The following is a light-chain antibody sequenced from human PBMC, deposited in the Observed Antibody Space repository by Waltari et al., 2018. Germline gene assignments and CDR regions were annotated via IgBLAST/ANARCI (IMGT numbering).Light chain of an antibody. CDR3: CSYAGSSTPVV. CDR1: SSDVGSYNL. V-gene: IGLV2-23*01. Sequence: QSALTQPASVSGSPGQSITIPCTGTSSDVGSYNLVSWYQQHPGKAPKLMIYEGSKRPSGVSNRFSGSKSGNTSSLTISGLQDEDEADYYCCSYAGSSTPVVFGGGTKLTVL. CDR2: EGS. J-gene: IGLJ2*01.